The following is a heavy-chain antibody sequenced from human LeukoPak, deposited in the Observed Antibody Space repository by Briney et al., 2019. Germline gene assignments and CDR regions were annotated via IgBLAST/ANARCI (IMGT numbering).Heavy chain of an antibody. CDR1: GFTFSSHA. J-gene: IGHJ4*02. CDR3: ARGAYSGSYYPIDY. CDR2: ISYEGSNK. D-gene: IGHD3-10*01. V-gene: IGHV3-30-3*01. Sequence: GGSLRLSCAASGFTFSSHAMNWVPQAPGKGLEWVAVISYEGSNKYYADSVKGRFTISRDNSKNTLYLQMNSRRAEDTAVYYCARGAYSGSYYPIDYWGQGTLVTVSS.